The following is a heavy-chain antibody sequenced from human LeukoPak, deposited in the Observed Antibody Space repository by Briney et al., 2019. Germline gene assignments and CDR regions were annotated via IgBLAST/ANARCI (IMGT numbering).Heavy chain of an antibody. CDR2: IKKDGSEE. J-gene: IGHJ3*01. V-gene: IGHV3-7*01. D-gene: IGHD1-14*01. Sequence: PGGSLRLSCAASGFTLNSYLMSWVRQPPGRGLEWVANIKKDGSEENYLDSVKGRFTVSRDNAKNSLYLQMNSLGGEDTAGYYCARSNPNRNALDLWGQGTMVTISS. CDR3: ARSNPNRNALDL. CDR1: GFTLNSYL.